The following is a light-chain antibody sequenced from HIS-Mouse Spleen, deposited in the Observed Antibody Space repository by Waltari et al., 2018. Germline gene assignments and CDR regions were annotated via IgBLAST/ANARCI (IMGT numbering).Light chain of an antibody. CDR2: KDS. CDR1: ALSKQY. J-gene: IGLJ2*01. V-gene: IGLV3-25*03. CDR3: QSADSSGTYV. Sequence: SYELTQPPSVSVPPGQTARTTCSGDALSKQYAYWYQQKPGQAPVLVIYKDSERPPGIPERFSGSSSGTTVTLTISGVQAEDEADYYCQSADSSGTYVFGGGTKLTVL.